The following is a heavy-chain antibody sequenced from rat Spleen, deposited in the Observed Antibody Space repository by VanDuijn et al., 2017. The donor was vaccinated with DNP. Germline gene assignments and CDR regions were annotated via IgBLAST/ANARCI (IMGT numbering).Heavy chain of an antibody. CDR2: FSPSGGST. J-gene: IGHJ1*01. CDR3: ARPITTGWYFDF. Sequence: EVQLVESGGGLVQPGRSLKLSCAASGFTFSNYDMAWVRQAPTKGLEWVASFSPSGGSTYYRDSVKGRFTVTRDNAKSTLYLQMDSLRSEDTATYYCARPITTGWYFDFWGPGTMVTVSS. V-gene: IGHV5-25*01. CDR1: GFTFSNYD. D-gene: IGHD1-10*01.